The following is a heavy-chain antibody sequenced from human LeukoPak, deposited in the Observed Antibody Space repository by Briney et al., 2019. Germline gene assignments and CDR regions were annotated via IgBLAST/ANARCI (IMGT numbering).Heavy chain of an antibody. Sequence: GASVKVSCKASGYTSTDYYMHWVRQAPGQGLEWMGWINPNSGGTNYAQKFQGRVSMTRDTSISTAYMELSRLRSDDTAVYYCARNTINWFDPWGQGVLVTVSS. CDR3: ARNTINWFDP. J-gene: IGHJ5*02. V-gene: IGHV1-2*02. CDR1: GYTSTDYY. D-gene: IGHD5-24*01. CDR2: INPNSGGT.